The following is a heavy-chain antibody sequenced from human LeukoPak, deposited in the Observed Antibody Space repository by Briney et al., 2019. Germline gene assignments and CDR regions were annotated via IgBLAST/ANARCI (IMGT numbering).Heavy chain of an antibody. CDR2: IASSGRNT. Sequence: GGSLRLTCAASGFTFRGAAMTWVRQAPATGQAWVSLIASSGRNTYYSDSVRGRLTISRDNSKNTLSLQKNRLRVGDTAIYYCAWDIELSTWGLGTLVTVSS. CDR1: GFTFRGAA. CDR3: AWDIELST. J-gene: IGHJ3*01. V-gene: IGHV3-23*01. D-gene: IGHD5-12*01.